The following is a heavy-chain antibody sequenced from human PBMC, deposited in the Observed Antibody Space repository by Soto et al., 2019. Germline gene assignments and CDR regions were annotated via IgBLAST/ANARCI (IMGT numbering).Heavy chain of an antibody. CDR1: GFTFSGYG. D-gene: IGHD1-26*01. Sequence: QVQLVESGGGVVQPGGSLRLSCAASGFTFSGYGMHWVRQSPGEGLEWVAILANDGSYQYYAESVKGRFTISRDNSKNMLYLQMDSLRPEDTAVYYCARSNGCSSYYPPVYWGQRTLVTVSS. CDR3: ARSNGCSSYYPPVY. V-gene: IGHV3-30*03. CDR2: LANDGSYQ. J-gene: IGHJ4*02.